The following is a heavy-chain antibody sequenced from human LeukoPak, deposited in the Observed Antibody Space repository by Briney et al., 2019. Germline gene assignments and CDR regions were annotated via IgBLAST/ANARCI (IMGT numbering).Heavy chain of an antibody. D-gene: IGHD5-18*01. V-gene: IGHV1-69*01. CDR2: IIPIFGTA. J-gene: IGHJ4*02. CDR3: ARVGGYSYGYLVPHYFDY. Sequence: SVKVSCKASGGTFSSYAISWVRQAPGQGLEWMGGIIPIFGTANYAQKFQGRVTITADESTSTAHMELSSLRSEDTAVYYCARVGGYSYGYLVPHYFDYWGQGTLVTVSS. CDR1: GGTFSSYA.